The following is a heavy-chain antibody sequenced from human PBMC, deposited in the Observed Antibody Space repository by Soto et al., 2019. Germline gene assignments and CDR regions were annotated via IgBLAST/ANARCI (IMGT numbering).Heavy chain of an antibody. J-gene: IGHJ6*02. Sequence: QVQLQESGPGLVKPSETLSLTCTVSGGSVSSGSYYWSWIRQPPGKGLEWIGYIYYSGSTNYNPPLRRGVTISVDTSKNQFSLKLSSVTAADTAVYYCARGIEGWYQGRYYYGMDVWGQGTTVTVSS. CDR2: IYYSGST. CDR3: ARGIEGWYQGRYYYGMDV. D-gene: IGHD6-19*01. V-gene: IGHV4-61*01. CDR1: GGSVSSGSYY.